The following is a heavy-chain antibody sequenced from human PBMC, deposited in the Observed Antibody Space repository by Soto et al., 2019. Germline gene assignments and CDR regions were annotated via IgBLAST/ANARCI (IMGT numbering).Heavy chain of an antibody. J-gene: IGHJ6*02. CDR1: GGTFSSYA. CDR2: IIAIFGKA. Sequence: QVQLVQSGAEVKKPGSSVKVSCKASGGTFSSYAISWVRQAPGQGLEWMGGIIAIFGKANYAQKFQGRVTITADESTSTAYMELSSLRSEDTAVYYCARVGDTAMVTYYYYGMDVWGQGTTVTVSS. V-gene: IGHV1-69*01. D-gene: IGHD5-18*01. CDR3: ARVGDTAMVTYYYYGMDV.